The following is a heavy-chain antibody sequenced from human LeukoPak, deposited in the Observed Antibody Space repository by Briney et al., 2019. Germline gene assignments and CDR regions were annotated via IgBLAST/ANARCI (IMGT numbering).Heavy chain of an antibody. CDR2: ISAYNGNT. J-gene: IGHJ4*02. D-gene: IGHD6-13*01. Sequence: ASVKVSCKASGYTFTSYGISWVRQAPGQGLEWMGWISAYNGNTNYAQKLQGRVTMTTDTSTSTAYMELRSLRSDDTAVYYCARDDEVEVAAGTEAFDYWGQGTLVTVSS. CDR1: GYTFTSYG. V-gene: IGHV1-18*01. CDR3: ARDDEVEVAAGTEAFDY.